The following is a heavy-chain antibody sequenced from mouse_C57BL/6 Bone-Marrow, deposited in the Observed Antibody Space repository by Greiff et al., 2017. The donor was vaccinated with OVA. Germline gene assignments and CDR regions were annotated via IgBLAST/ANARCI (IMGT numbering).Heavy chain of an antibody. Sequence: QVQLQQSGAELVKPGASVKLSCKASGYTFTSYWMHWVKQRPGQGLEWIGMIHPNSGSTNYNEKFKSKATLTVDKSSSTAYMQLSSLTSEDSAVYYCAREGLRGFAYWGQGTLVTVSA. D-gene: IGHD3-1*01. V-gene: IGHV1-64*01. CDR2: IHPNSGST. CDR1: GYTFTSYW. CDR3: AREGLRGFAY. J-gene: IGHJ3*01.